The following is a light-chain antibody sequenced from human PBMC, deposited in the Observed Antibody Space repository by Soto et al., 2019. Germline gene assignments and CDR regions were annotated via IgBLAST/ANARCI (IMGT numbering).Light chain of an antibody. CDR1: QSVSHNY. Sequence: EIVLTQSPGTLSLSPGERATLSCRASQSVSHNYLAWYQQRPGQSPRLLIYAASDRATGVPARFSGSGSGTEFTLTINSLQSEDFAVYYCQQYAQRWTFGQGTKVDIK. V-gene: IGKV3-20*01. J-gene: IGKJ1*01. CDR3: QQYAQRWT. CDR2: AAS.